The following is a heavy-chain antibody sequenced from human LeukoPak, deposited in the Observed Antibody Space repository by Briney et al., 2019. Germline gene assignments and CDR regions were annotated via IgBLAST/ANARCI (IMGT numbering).Heavy chain of an antibody. CDR2: ISYDGSNK. V-gene: IGHV3-30-3*01. J-gene: IGHJ3*02. Sequence: GGSLRLSCAASGFTFSSYAMHWVRQAPGKGLEWVAVISYDGSNKYYADSVKGRFTISRDNSKNTLYLQMNSLRAEDTAVYYCARETWAAAGQPDAFDIWGQGTMVTASS. CDR1: GFTFSSYA. CDR3: ARETWAAAGQPDAFDI. D-gene: IGHD6-13*01.